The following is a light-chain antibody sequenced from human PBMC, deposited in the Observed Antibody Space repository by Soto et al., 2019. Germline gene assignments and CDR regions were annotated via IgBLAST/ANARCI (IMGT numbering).Light chain of an antibody. Sequence: DIQMTQSPSTLSASIGDRVTITCRASQTINNWLAWYQQKPGKAPNLLIYHASNLETGVPSRFSGSAFGTEFTLTISSLQSDDFETYYCQHYNSYPWTFGQGTKVEIK. CDR3: QHYNSYPWT. CDR1: QTINNW. V-gene: IGKV1-5*01. CDR2: HAS. J-gene: IGKJ1*01.